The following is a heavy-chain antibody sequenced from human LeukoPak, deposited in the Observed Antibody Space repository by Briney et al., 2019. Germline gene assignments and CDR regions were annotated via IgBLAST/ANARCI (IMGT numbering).Heavy chain of an antibody. J-gene: IGHJ4*02. D-gene: IGHD2-2*01. V-gene: IGHV3-30*04. CDR1: GFTFSSYA. CDR3: ARAILGYCSSTSCPRGGFDY. Sequence: PGGSLRLSCAASGFTFSSYAMHWVRQAPGKGLEWVAVISYDGSNKYYADSVKGRFTISRANSKNTLYLQMNSLRAEDTAVYYCARAILGYCSSTSCPRGGFDYWGQGTLVTVSS. CDR2: ISYDGSNK.